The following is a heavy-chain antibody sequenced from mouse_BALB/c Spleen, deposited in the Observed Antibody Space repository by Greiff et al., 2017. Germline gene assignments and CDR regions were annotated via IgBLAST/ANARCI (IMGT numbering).Heavy chain of an antibody. J-gene: IGHJ4*01. CDR3: ATSAYVGAMDY. CDR2: INPYNDGT. D-gene: IGHD6-5*01. V-gene: IGHV1-14*01. CDR1: GYTFTSYV. Sequence: QLQESGPELVKPGASVKMSCKASGYTFTSYVMHWVKQKPGQGLEWIGYINPYNDGTKYNEKFKGKATLTSDKSSSTAYMELSSLTSEDSAVYYCATSAYVGAMDYWGQGTSVTVSS.